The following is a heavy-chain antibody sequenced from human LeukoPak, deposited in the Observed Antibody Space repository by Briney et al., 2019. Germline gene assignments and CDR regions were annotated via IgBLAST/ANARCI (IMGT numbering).Heavy chain of an antibody. CDR1: GFTFSSYA. V-gene: IGHV3-23*01. D-gene: IGHD3-22*01. J-gene: IGHJ4*02. CDR2: INGSGGST. CDR3: AKVDDYYDSSGYYGY. Sequence: GGSLRLSCAASGFTFSSYAMSWVRQAPGKGLEWVSAINGSGGSTYYADSVKGRFTISRDNSKNTLYLQMNSLRAEDTAVYYCAKVDDYYDSSGYYGYWGQGTLVTVSS.